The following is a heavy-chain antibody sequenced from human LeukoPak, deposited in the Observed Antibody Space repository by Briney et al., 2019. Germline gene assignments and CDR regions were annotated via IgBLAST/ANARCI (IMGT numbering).Heavy chain of an antibody. CDR1: GYSFPTYW. Sequence: GESLKISCKGSGYSFPTYWIGWVRQMPGKGLEWMGIIYPGDSDTRYSPSFQGQVTISADKSISTAYLQWSSLKASDSAMYYCVRSGIEGGTAYFDYWGQGTLVTVSS. D-gene: IGHD1-26*01. CDR3: VRSGIEGGTAYFDY. V-gene: IGHV5-51*01. J-gene: IGHJ4*02. CDR2: IYPGDSDT.